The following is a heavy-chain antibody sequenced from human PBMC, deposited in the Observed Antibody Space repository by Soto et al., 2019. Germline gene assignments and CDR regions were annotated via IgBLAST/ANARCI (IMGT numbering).Heavy chain of an antibody. J-gene: IGHJ4*02. CDR2: IWSDGSNK. CDR3: GRRGSGTNSIDY. CDR1: GFTFSSYG. Sequence: QVQLVESGGGVVQPERSLRLSCAASGFTFSSYGMHWVRQAPGKGLEWVAVIWSDGSNKYYADSVKGRFTVSRDNSKNTLYLQMNSLRDEDTAVYYCGRRGSGTNSIDYWGQGTLVTVSS. V-gene: IGHV3-33*01. D-gene: IGHD1-26*01.